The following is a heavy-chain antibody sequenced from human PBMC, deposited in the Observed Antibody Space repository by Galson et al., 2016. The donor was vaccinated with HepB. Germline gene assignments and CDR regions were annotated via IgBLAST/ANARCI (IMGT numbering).Heavy chain of an antibody. CDR2: IRPSGST. CDR3: SRGLDAYKAGNY. Sequence: SETLSLTCGVYGGSFTGYYCNWFRQPPGMGLEWIGEIRPSGSTSYNPSLGSRVTISLDTSKNQFSLKVDSVTAADTAVYFCSRGLDAYKAGNYWGQGTLATVSS. D-gene: IGHD5-24*01. V-gene: IGHV4-34*01. J-gene: IGHJ4*02. CDR1: GGSFTGYY.